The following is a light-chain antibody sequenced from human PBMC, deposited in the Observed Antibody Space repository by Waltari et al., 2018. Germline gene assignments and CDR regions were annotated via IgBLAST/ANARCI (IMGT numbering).Light chain of an antibody. CDR3: QQYSSDPRK. J-gene: IGKJ4*01. V-gene: IGKV1-16*02. CDR2: GSS. Sequence: DIQITQSPSPLSAFVGASVTHPLRASQDISNHLAWFQQKPGKAPKSLIYGSSTLQSVVPSKFSGSGSETDFTLTSSGREPEDFATYYCQQYSSDPRKLGGGTKVAIK. CDR1: QDISNH.